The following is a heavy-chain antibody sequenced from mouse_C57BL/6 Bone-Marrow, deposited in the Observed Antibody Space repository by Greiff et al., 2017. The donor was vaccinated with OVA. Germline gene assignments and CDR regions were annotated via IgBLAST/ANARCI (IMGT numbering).Heavy chain of an antibody. CDR3: ARGNYYDDY. V-gene: IGHV1-82*01. J-gene: IGHJ2*01. Sequence: QVQLKESGPELVKPGASVKISCKASGYAFSSSWMNWVKQRPGKGLEWIGRIYPGDGDTNYNGKFKGKATLTADKSSSTAYMQLSSLTSEDTAVYICARGNYYDDYWGQGTTLTVSS. CDR1: GYAFSSSW. CDR2: IYPGDGDT.